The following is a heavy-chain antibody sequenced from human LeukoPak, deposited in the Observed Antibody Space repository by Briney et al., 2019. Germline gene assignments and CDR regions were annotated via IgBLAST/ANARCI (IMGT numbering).Heavy chain of an antibody. D-gene: IGHD6-13*01. Sequence: PGGSLRLSCAASGFTFSSYAMHWVRQAPGKGLEWVAVISYDGSNEYYADSVKGRFTISRDNSKNTLYPQMNSLRAEDTAVYYCASRYSSSWYVLDYWGQGALVTVSS. V-gene: IGHV3-30-3*01. CDR3: ASRYSSSWYVLDY. CDR2: ISYDGSNE. J-gene: IGHJ4*02. CDR1: GFTFSSYA.